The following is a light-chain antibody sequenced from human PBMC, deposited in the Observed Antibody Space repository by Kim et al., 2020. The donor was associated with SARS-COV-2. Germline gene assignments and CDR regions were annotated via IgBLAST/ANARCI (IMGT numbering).Light chain of an antibody. V-gene: IGLV1-40*01. J-gene: IGLJ2*01. CDR3: QSYDSSLSGVV. CDR1: SSNSGAGYD. CDR2: GNS. Sequence: RVNIAGTGRSSNSGAGYDVHWYQQLPGTAPKLLIDGNSNRPSGVPDRFSGSKSGTSASLAITVLQAEDEADYYCQSYDSSLSGVVFGGGTKLTVL.